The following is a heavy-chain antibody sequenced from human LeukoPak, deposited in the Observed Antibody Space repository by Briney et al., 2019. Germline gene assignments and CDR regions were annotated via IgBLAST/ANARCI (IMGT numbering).Heavy chain of an antibody. D-gene: IGHD1-20*01. CDR1: GGTFISYT. J-gene: IGHJ4*02. V-gene: IGHV1-69*10. Sequence: SVKVSCKGSGGTFISYTISCVRQAPGQGIEWMGGIIPILGIANYAQKFQGRVTITADKSTSTAYMELSSLRSEDTAVYYCAYNWNDDYFDYWGQGTLVTVSS. CDR3: AYNWNDDYFDY. CDR2: IIPILGIA.